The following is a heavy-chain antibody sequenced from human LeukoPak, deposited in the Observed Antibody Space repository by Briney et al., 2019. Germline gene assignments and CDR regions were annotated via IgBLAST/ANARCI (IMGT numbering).Heavy chain of an antibody. D-gene: IGHD4-17*01. CDR1: GFTFSSYW. V-gene: IGHV3-7*03. CDR2: IKQDGSEK. Sequence: RPGGSLRLSCAASGFTFSSYWMSWVRQAPGKGLEWVANIKQDGSEKYYVDSVKGRFTISRDNAKNSLYLQMNSLRAEDTAVYYCANPPTVTKIRFDSWGQGTLVTVSS. CDR3: ANPPTVTKIRFDS. J-gene: IGHJ5*01.